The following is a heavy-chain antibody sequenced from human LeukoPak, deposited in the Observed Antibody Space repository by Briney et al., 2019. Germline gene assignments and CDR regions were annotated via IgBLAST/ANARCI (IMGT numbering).Heavy chain of an antibody. D-gene: IGHD6-13*01. J-gene: IGHJ6*03. Sequence: PSETLSLTCTVSGGSISSSSYYWGWIRQPPGKGLEWIGSIYYSGSTYYNPSLKSRVTISVDTSKNQFSLKLSSVTAADTAVYYCARISSSWRYYYYYMDVWGKGTTVTVSS. CDR3: ARISSSWRYYYYYMDV. CDR2: IYYSGST. V-gene: IGHV4-39*07. CDR1: GGSISSSSYY.